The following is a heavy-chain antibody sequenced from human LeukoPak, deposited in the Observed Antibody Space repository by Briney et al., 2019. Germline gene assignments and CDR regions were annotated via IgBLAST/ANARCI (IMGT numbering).Heavy chain of an antibody. CDR3: TRDAHRNNWYFDI. CDR2: IYYSGST. J-gene: IGHJ2*01. Sequence: SETLSLTCTVSGGPISSHYWSWIRQPPGKGLEWIGYIYYSGSTNYNPSLKSRVTISIDTSKLQFSLRLTSVTAADTAVYYCTRDAHRNNWYFDIWGRGTLVTVSS. CDR1: GGPISSHY. V-gene: IGHV4-59*11. D-gene: IGHD2-21*01.